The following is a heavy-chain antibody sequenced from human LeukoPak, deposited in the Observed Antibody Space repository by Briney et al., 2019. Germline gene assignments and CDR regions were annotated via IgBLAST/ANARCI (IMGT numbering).Heavy chain of an antibody. CDR2: SHYSGTT. J-gene: IGHJ4*02. CDR3: ATGRSIRYFDY. D-gene: IGHD3-9*01. Sequence: PSETLSLTCAVYGGSFSGYYWNWIRQPPGQGLEWIGYSHYSGTTNYNPSLKSRVSISIDTSKSQFSLKLTSATAADTAIYYCATGRSIRYFDYWGQGTLLSVSS. CDR1: GGSFSGYY. V-gene: IGHV4-59*08.